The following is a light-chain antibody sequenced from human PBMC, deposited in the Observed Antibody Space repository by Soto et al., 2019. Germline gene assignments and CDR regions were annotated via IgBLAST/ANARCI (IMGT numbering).Light chain of an antibody. CDR2: DAS. Sequence: EIVLTQSPATLSLSPGERATLSCRASQSVSSYLAWYQKKPGQAPRLLIYDASNRATGIPARLSGSGYGTDLTLTISSIETEDFEVYYCQQRSNWPITFGHGTRLEIK. CDR1: QSVSSY. J-gene: IGKJ5*01. CDR3: QQRSNWPIT. V-gene: IGKV3-11*01.